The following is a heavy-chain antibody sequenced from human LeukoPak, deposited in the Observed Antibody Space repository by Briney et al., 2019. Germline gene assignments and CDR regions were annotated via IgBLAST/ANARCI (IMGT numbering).Heavy chain of an antibody. CDR3: ARAPRTYIAAEGFDP. J-gene: IGHJ5*02. CDR1: GGTFSSYA. V-gene: IGHV1-69*05. D-gene: IGHD6-13*01. CDR2: IIPIFGTA. Sequence: ASVKVSCKASGGTFSSYAISWVRQAPGQGLEWMGGIIPIFGTANYAQKFQGRVTMTRNTSISTAYMELSSLRSEDTAVYYCARAPRTYIAAEGFDPWGQGTLVTVSS.